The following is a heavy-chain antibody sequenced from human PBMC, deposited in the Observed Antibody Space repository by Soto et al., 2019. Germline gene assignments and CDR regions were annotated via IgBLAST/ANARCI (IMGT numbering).Heavy chain of an antibody. CDR2: ISFGVTT. Sequence: QVHLQESGPGLVKPSETLSLTCTVSGGSISSSDYYWGWIRQPPGKGLEWIGSISFGVTTYCNPSLKSRLTISIDTSNNQFSLKLSSVTAADTAVYYCATSSVSRLLNHWYFDLWGRGTLVTVSS. J-gene: IGHJ2*01. CDR3: ATSSVSRLLNHWYFDL. V-gene: IGHV4-39*01. CDR1: GGSISSSDYY.